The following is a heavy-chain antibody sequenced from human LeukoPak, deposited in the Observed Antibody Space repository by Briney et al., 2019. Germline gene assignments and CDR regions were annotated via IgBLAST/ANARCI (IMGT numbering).Heavy chain of an antibody. D-gene: IGHD4-17*01. CDR2: IYYSGST. J-gene: IGHJ4*02. V-gene: IGHV4-59*01. CDR3: ARGVGDYYFDY. Sequence: SETLSLTCTVSGGSISSYYWSWLRQPPGKGQEWIGYIYYSGSTNYNPSLKSRVTISVDTSKNQFSLKLSSVTAADTAVYYCARGVGDYYFDYWGQGALVTVSS. CDR1: GGSISSYY.